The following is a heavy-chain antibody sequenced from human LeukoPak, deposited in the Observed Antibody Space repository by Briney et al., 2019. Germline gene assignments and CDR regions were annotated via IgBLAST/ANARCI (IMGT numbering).Heavy chain of an antibody. V-gene: IGHV3-23*01. CDR3: AKGVGTSGWLFGY. CDR1: GFTFRNYA. D-gene: IGHD6-19*01. CDR2: ISSSGDNT. J-gene: IGHJ4*02. Sequence: GGSLRLSCAASGFTFRNYAMSWVRQAPGKGLEWVSAISSSGDNTYYAESVKGRFTISRDNSRSTLYLQMDSLRAEDTAMYSCAKGVGTSGWLFGYWGQGTLVTVSS.